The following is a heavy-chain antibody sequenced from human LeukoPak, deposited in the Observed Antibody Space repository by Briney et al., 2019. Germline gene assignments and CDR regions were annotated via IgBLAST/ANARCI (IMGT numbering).Heavy chain of an antibody. CDR3: ARDLGEWELRGGFDAFEI. D-gene: IGHD3-10*01. Sequence: SVKVSCKASGGTFSTYAISWVRQAPGQGLEWMGGIIPIFDTIKYAQKFQGRVTITADESTSTAYMELSSLRSEDTAIYYCARDLGEWELRGGFDAFEIWGQGTMVTVSS. CDR2: IIPIFDTI. J-gene: IGHJ3*02. CDR1: GGTFSTYA. V-gene: IGHV1-69*13.